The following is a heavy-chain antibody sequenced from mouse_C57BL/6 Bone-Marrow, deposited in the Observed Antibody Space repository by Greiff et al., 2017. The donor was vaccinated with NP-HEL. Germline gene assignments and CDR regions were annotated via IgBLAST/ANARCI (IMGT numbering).Heavy chain of an antibody. CDR1: GYAFTNYL. CDR2: INPGSGGT. J-gene: IGHJ2*01. CDR3: ARRGYEGFDY. Sequence: VQLQQSGAELVRPGTSVKVSCKASGYAFTNYLIEWVKQRPGQGLEWIGVINPGSGGTNYNEKFKGKATLTADKSSSTAYMQLSSLTSEDSAVYFCARRGYEGFDYWGQGTTLTVSS. D-gene: IGHD2-2*01. V-gene: IGHV1-54*01.